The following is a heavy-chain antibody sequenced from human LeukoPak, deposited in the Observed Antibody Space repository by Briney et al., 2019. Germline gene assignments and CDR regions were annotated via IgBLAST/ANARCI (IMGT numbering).Heavy chain of an antibody. V-gene: IGHV4-31*03. CDR2: IYYSGST. CDR3: ARNSWNSSGRYELTG. CDR1: GGSISSGGYY. Sequence: PSETLSLTCTVSGGSISSGGYYWSWIRQHPGKGLEWIGYIYYSGSTYHNPSLKSRVTISVDTSKNQFSLKLSSVTAADTAVYYCARNSWNSSGRYELTGWGQGTLVTVSS. J-gene: IGHJ4*02. D-gene: IGHD6-19*01.